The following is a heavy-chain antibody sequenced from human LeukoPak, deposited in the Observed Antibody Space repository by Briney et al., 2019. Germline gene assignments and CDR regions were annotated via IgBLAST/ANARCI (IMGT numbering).Heavy chain of an antibody. D-gene: IGHD3-10*01. CDR1: RFTFSNFA. J-gene: IGHJ2*01. CDR2: INDGGGNT. Sequence: PGGSLRLSCAASRFTFSNFALIWVRQAPGKGLEWVSIINDGGGNTYYADSVKGRFTISRDNSKNTLYLQMNSLRAEDTAVYYCARDGTGSGKKDWYFDLWGRGTLVTVSS. CDR3: ARDGTGSGKKDWYFDL. V-gene: IGHV3-23*01.